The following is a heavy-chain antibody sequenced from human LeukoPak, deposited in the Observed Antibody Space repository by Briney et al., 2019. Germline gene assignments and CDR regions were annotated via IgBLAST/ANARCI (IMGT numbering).Heavy chain of an antibody. CDR2: SRNKATSYTT. D-gene: IGHD4-23*01. Sequence: GGSLRLSCAASGFTFSDHYMDWVRQAPGKGLAWVGRSRNKATSYTTEYAASVKGRFIISRDDSKNSLYLQMNSLKTEDTAVYYCARDLDYGGNSDAFDIWGQGTMVTVSS. CDR3: ARDLDYGGNSDAFDI. V-gene: IGHV3-72*01. CDR1: GFTFSDHY. J-gene: IGHJ3*02.